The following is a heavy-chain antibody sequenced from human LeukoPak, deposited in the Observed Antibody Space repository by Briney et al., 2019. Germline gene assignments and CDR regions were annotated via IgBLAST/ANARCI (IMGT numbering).Heavy chain of an antibody. V-gene: IGHV3-21*01. Sequence: GGSLRLSCAASGFTFSSYSMNWVRQAPGKGLEWVSSISSSSSYIYYADSVKGRFTISRDNAKNSLYLQMNSLRAEDTAVYYCAREDGAPLYGSGSYYTYYYGMDVWGQGTTVTVSS. J-gene: IGHJ6*02. CDR1: GFTFSSYS. CDR3: AREDGAPLYGSGSYYTYYYGMDV. D-gene: IGHD3-10*01. CDR2: ISSSSSYI.